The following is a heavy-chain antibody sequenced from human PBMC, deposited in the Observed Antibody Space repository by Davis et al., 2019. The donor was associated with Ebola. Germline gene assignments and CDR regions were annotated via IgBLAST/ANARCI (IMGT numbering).Heavy chain of an antibody. CDR1: GFTFSDYY. CDR3: ARGTDYCSSTSCYVY. D-gene: IGHD2-2*01. Sequence: PGGSLRLSCAASGFTFSDYYMTWIRQAPGKGLEWISYISSTGGTIYYADSVKGRFTISRDNAKNSLYLQMNSLRAEDTAVYYCARGTDYCSSTSCYVYWGQGTLVTVSS. CDR2: ISSTGGTI. J-gene: IGHJ4*02. V-gene: IGHV3-11*01.